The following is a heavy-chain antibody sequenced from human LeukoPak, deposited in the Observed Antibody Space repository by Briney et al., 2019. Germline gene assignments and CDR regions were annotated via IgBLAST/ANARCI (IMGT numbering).Heavy chain of an antibody. J-gene: IGHJ4*02. CDR2: ISAYNGNT. V-gene: IGHV1-18*04. CDR1: GYTFTSYY. CDR3: ARDRGTAVFDY. Sequence: ASVKVSCKGSGYTFTSYYMHWVRQAPGQGLEWMGWISAYNGNTNSAHKFQGRVTMTTDTSTTTAYMELRSLRSDDTAVYYCARDRGTAVFDYWGQGTLVTVSS. D-gene: IGHD3-10*01.